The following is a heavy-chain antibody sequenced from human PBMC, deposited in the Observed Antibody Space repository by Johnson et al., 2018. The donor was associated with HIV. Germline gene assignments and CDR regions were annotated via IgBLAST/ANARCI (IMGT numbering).Heavy chain of an antibody. CDR3: ARACRDGYTCDAFDI. J-gene: IGHJ3*02. Sequence: VQLVESGGGLVQPGGSLRLSCAASGFTFSSYAMSWVCQAPGKGLEWVSTISGSGGSTYYADSVKGRFTISRDNSKNTLYLQMNSLRAEDTAVYYCARACRDGYTCDAFDIWGQGTMVTVSS. D-gene: IGHD5-24*01. CDR1: GFTFSSYA. V-gene: IGHV3-23*04. CDR2: ISGSGGST.